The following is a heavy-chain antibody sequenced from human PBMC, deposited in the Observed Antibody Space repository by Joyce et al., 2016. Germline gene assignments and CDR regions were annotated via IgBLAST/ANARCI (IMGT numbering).Heavy chain of an antibody. CDR1: GFTFSTSG. Sequence: EVQLLESGGGLVQPGGSLRLSLAAAGFTFSTSGMSWVRQAPGKGLERVSGISNDGGITYYADSVKGRFTISRDNSKNTLYLQMNSLRAEDTAVYYCAKGGGSSAYYFEYWGQGTLVTVSS. D-gene: IGHD1-26*01. J-gene: IGHJ4*02. CDR3: AKGGGSSAYYFEY. V-gene: IGHV3-23*01. CDR2: ISNDGGIT.